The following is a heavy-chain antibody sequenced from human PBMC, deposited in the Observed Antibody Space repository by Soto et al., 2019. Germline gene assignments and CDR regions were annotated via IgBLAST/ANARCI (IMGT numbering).Heavy chain of an antibody. Sequence: SETLSLTCTVSGGSISSSSYYWGWIRQPPGKGLEWIGSIYYSGSTYYNPSLKSRVTISVDTSKNQFSLKLSSVTAADTAVYYCARHRTYGSGSYYNPPSYYFDYWGQGTLVTVSS. CDR3: ARHRTYGSGSYYNPPSYYFDY. D-gene: IGHD3-10*01. CDR1: GGSISSSSYY. V-gene: IGHV4-39*01. CDR2: IYYSGST. J-gene: IGHJ4*02.